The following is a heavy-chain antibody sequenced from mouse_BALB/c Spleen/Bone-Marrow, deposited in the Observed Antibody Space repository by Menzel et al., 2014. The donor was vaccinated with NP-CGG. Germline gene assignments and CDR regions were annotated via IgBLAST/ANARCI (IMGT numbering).Heavy chain of an antibody. J-gene: IGHJ4*01. CDR2: IDPSDSET. CDR3: ARRTLAMDY. CDR1: GYSFTSYW. Sequence: VQLQESGPQLVRPGASVKISCKASGYSFTSYWMHWMNQRPGQGLEWIGMIDPSDSETRLNQKFKDKATLTVDKSSSTAYMQLSSPTSEDSAVYYCARRTLAMDYWGQGTSVTVSS. V-gene: IGHV1S126*01.